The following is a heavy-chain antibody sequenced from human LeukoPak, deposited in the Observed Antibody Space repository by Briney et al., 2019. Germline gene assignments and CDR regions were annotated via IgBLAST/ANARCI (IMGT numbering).Heavy chain of an antibody. D-gene: IGHD1-1*01. CDR2: ISGSGGST. CDR3: AKDLGRGELERYFDY. Sequence: GGSLRLSCAASGFTFSSYAMSWVRQAQGKGLEWVSAISGSGGSTYYADSVKGRFTISRDNSKNTLYLQMNSLRAEDAAVYYCAKDLGRGELERYFDYWGQGTLVTVSS. V-gene: IGHV3-23*01. CDR1: GFTFSSYA. J-gene: IGHJ4*02.